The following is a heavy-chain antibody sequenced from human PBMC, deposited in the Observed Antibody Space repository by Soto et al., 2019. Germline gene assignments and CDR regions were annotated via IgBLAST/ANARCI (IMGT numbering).Heavy chain of an antibody. CDR3: AKDPPWTVGPLAMDV. J-gene: IGHJ6*02. V-gene: IGHV3-23*01. CDR1: GFAFSTHA. Sequence: PGGSLRLSCVASGFAFSTHAMSWVRQAPGKGLEWVSTFSGSGGNIYYAESMKGRLTISRDDSKNTLYLQMNSLRVEGTAVYYCAKDPPWTVGPLAMDVWGQGTTVTVSS. D-gene: IGHD1-26*01. CDR2: FSGSGGNI.